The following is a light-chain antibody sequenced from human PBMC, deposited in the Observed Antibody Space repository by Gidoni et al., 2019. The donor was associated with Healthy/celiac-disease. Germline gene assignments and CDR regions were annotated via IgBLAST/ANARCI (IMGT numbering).Light chain of an antibody. CDR1: QGISNY. V-gene: IGKV1-27*01. CDR3: QKYNSAPLT. J-gene: IGKJ1*01. Sequence: DIKMTQSPSSLSASVGDRVTITCRASQGISNYLAWYQQKPGQVPKLLIDAASTLQLGVPSRFSGSGSGTDFTLTISSLQPEDVATYYCQKYNSAPLTFGQGTKVEIK. CDR2: AAS.